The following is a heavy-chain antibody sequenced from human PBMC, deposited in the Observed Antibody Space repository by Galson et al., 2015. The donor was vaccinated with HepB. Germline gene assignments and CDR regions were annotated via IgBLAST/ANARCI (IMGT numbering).Heavy chain of an antibody. Sequence: SLRLSCAASGFTFSSYAMAWVRQAPGKGLEWVSAVGGGGTTTYYADSVKGRFTILRDNSKNILYLQMNTLRAEDTAVYYCAKTKSSGWYVQRRTFFDYWGQGALVTVSS. CDR1: GFTFSSYA. J-gene: IGHJ4*02. CDR2: VGGGGTTT. V-gene: IGHV3-23*01. D-gene: IGHD6-19*01. CDR3: AKTKSSGWYVQRRTFFDY.